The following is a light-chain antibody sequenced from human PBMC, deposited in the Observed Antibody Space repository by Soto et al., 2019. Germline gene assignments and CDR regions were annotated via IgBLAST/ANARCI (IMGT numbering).Light chain of an antibody. CDR3: LLYYGGAWV. CDR1: TGAVTSGYY. Sequence: QAVVTQEPSLTVSPGGTVTLTCDSSTGAVTSGYYPNWFQQKPGQAPRILIYSTSNKHSWAPARFSGSLLGGKAALTLSGVQPEDVADYYCLLYYGGAWVFGGGTKLTVL. J-gene: IGLJ3*02. CDR2: STS. V-gene: IGLV7-43*01.